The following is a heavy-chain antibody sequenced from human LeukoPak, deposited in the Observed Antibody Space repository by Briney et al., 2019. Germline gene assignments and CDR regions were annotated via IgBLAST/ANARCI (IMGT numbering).Heavy chain of an antibody. D-gene: IGHD2-2*01. V-gene: IGHV4-4*07. CDR2: IYSSGST. Sequence: KPSETLSLTCTVSSGSISSYYWSWIRQPAGKGLEWIGRIYSSGSTNYNPSLKSRVTMSVDTSKNQFSLKLSSVTAADTAVYYCARGHYHLLYWYFDHWGRGTLVTVSS. CDR1: SGSISSYY. J-gene: IGHJ2*01. CDR3: ARGHYHLLYWYFDH.